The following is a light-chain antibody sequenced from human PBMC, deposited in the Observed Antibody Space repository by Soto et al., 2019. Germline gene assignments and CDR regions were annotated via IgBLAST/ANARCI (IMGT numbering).Light chain of an antibody. Sequence: DIQMTQSPSSLSASVGDRVTIPCRASQRITNSLNWYQQKPGKAPKLLIYAASSLQSGVPSRFSGSGSGTDFTLTISSLQPEDFATYYCQQSYSTRWTFGQGTKVDIK. V-gene: IGKV1-39*01. CDR3: QQSYSTRWT. CDR2: AAS. J-gene: IGKJ1*01. CDR1: QRITNS.